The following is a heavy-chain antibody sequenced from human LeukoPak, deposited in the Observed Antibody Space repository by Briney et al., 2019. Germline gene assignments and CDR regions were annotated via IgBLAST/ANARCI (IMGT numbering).Heavy chain of an antibody. CDR2: IYYTGRT. CDR1: GGSISSGDFH. V-gene: IGHV4-30-4*01. J-gene: IGHJ4*02. Sequence: SQTLSLTCIVSGGSISSGDFHWSWVRQPPGKGLEWIGYIYYTGRTYYNPSLKSRVTISVDTSKNQFSLKLSSVTAADTVVYYCARITRGDYYDSSGIDYWGQGTLVTVSS. CDR3: ARITRGDYYDSSGIDY. D-gene: IGHD3-22*01.